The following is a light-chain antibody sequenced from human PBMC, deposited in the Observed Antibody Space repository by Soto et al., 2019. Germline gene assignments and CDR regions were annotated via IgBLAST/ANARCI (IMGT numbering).Light chain of an antibody. CDR2: GAF. Sequence: EIVMTQSPATLSVSPGERATLSCMASQSVKINLAWYQQKPGQAPRLLIYGAFTRATGIPARFSGSGSGTEFNLTISNLQSEDFAVYYCQQYNNWPPITFGQGTRVEIK. CDR1: QSVKIN. J-gene: IGKJ5*01. V-gene: IGKV3-15*01. CDR3: QQYNNWPPIT.